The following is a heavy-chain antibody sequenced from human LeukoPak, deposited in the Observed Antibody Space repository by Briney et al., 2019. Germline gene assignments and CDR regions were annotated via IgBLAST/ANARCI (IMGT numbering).Heavy chain of an antibody. CDR3: ARDVWFGDKTKYDFDY. J-gene: IGHJ4*02. V-gene: IGHV3-21*01. CDR2: ISSSSSYI. CDR1: GFTFSSYS. Sequence: GGSLRLSCAASGFTFSSYSMNWVRQAPGKGLEWVSSISSSSSYIYYADSVKGRFTISRDNAKNSLYLQMNSLRAEDTAVYYCARDVWFGDKTKYDFDYWGQGTLVTVSS. D-gene: IGHD3-10*01.